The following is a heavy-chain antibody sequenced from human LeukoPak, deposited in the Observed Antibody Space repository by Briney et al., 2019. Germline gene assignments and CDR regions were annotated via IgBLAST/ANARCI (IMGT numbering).Heavy chain of an antibody. J-gene: IGHJ5*02. Sequence: SETLSLTCGISGGSISGGGYSWSWIRQPPGTGLEWLGNIYESGKTDYNPSLESRLTMSIDISKNHFSLNLNSMTAADTAVYYCAREGGTWFDTWGQGTLVTVSS. V-gene: IGHV4-30-2*01. CDR1: GGSISGGGYS. CDR2: IYESGKT. CDR3: AREGGTWFDT. D-gene: IGHD2-15*01.